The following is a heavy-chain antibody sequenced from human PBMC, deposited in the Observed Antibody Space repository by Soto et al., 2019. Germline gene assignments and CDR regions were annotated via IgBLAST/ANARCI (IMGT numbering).Heavy chain of an antibody. CDR2: ISSSSSYI. CDR1: GFTFSSYS. Sequence: GVSPRLSCAASGFTFSSYSMNWVRQAPGKGLEWVSSISSSSSYIYYADSVKGRFTISRDNAKNSLYLQMNSLRAEDTAVYYCARDPNSYDSRAPEAFDIWGQGTMVTVSS. CDR3: ARDPNSYDSRAPEAFDI. V-gene: IGHV3-21*01. J-gene: IGHJ3*02. D-gene: IGHD3-22*01.